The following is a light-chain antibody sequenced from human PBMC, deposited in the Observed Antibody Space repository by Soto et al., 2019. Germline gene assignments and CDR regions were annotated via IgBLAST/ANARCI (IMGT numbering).Light chain of an antibody. CDR2: EVS. Sequence: QSALTQPASVSGSPGQSITSSCTGTRSDIGASIYKFVSWYPQPPGKAPKLIIFEVSYRPSGVSNRFSGSKSGNTAYLTISRLRAEDEADYYCSSYAVRTPLVIFGGGPKLTVL. J-gene: IGLJ2*01. V-gene: IGLV2-14*01. CDR1: RSDIGASIY. CDR3: SSYAVRTPLVI.